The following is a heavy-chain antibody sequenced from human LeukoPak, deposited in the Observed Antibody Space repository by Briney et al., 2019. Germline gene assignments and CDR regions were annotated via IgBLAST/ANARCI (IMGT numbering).Heavy chain of an antibody. CDR3: ARQDTAMVKGWFDP. J-gene: IGHJ5*02. D-gene: IGHD5-18*01. Sequence: PSETLSLTCAVSGYSISSGYYWGWSRQPPGRGLEWIWIINHSANPYSNPSLKTRLAISIDTSKNDFSLKVTSVTAADTAVYFCARQDTAMVKGWFDPWGQGTLVTVSS. V-gene: IGHV4-38-2*01. CDR2: INHSANP. CDR1: GYSISSGYY.